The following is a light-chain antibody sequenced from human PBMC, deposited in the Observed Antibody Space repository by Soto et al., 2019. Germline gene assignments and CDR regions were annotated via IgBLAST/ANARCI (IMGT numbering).Light chain of an antibody. J-gene: IGKJ1*01. Sequence: ELVMTQSPDTLSVSPGERATLLCRASQSVRNNLAWYQQKPGQAPRLLIYGVSTRATGVPARFSGSGSGTDFTLTISILQPEDFAVYYCHQYDNWWTFGQGTKVEI. CDR3: HQYDNWWT. V-gene: IGKV3-15*01. CDR1: QSVRNN. CDR2: GVS.